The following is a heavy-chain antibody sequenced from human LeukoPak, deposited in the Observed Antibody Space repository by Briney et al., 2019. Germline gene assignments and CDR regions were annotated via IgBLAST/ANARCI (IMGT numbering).Heavy chain of an antibody. Sequence: GASVKVSCKASGYTFTGYYMHWVRQAPGQGLEWMGWINPNSGGTNYAQKFQGRVTMTRDTSISTAYMELSRLRSDDTVVYYCARVPPELDAFDIWGQGTMVTVSS. CDR3: ARVPPELDAFDI. V-gene: IGHV1-2*02. CDR2: INPNSGGT. D-gene: IGHD1-14*01. J-gene: IGHJ3*02. CDR1: GYTFTGYY.